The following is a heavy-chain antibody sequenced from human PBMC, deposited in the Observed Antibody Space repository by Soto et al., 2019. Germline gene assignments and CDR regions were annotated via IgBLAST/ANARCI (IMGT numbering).Heavy chain of an antibody. CDR2: IYYSGST. D-gene: IGHD3-10*01. CDR1: GGSISSDDYY. Sequence: TLSLTYTVSGGSISSDDYYCSWIRQPPGKGLEWIGYIYYSGSTDYNPSLKSRVTISIDTSKNQFSLKLSSVTAADTAVYYCARDHYGSGSFYNWYFDVWGRGTLVTVSS. V-gene: IGHV4-30-4*01. CDR3: ARDHYGSGSFYNWYFDV. J-gene: IGHJ2*01.